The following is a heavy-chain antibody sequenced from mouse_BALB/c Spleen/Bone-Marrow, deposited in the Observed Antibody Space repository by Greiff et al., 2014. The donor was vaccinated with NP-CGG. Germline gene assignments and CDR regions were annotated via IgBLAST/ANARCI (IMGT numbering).Heavy chain of an antibody. CDR1: GFTFNPYA. V-gene: IGHV10-1*02. CDR2: IRNKRNNYAT. Sequence: EVKLMESGGGLVQPKGSLKLSCAASGFTFNPYAMNWVRQAPGKGLEWVARIRNKRNNYATFYADSLKDRFTISRDDSQSMLYLQIKNLENEDTANYEWGRSGYVSLDYWGSGTSVTVSS. D-gene: IGHD2-2*01. CDR3: GRSGYVSLDY. J-gene: IGHJ4*01.